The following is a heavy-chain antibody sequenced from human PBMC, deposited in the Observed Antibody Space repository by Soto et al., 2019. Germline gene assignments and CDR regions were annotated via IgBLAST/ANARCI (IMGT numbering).Heavy chain of an antibody. V-gene: IGHV3-64*01. J-gene: IGHJ4*02. Sequence: GGSLRLSCAASGFTFSSYAMHWVRQAPGKGLEYVSAISSNGGSTYYANSVKGRFTISRDNSKNTLYLQMNSLRAEDTAVYYCAKADQGETAVKSFGLLDYWGQGTLVTVSS. CDR3: AKADQGETAVKSFGLLDY. D-gene: IGHD5-18*01. CDR2: ISSNGGST. CDR1: GFTFSSYA.